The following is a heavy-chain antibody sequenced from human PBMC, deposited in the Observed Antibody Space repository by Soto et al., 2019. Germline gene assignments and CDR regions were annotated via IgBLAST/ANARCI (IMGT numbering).Heavy chain of an antibody. J-gene: IGHJ6*02. V-gene: IGHV1-18*04. Sequence: QVQLVQSGAEVKKPGASVKVSCKASGYTFTSYGISWVRQAPGQGLEWMGWISAYNGNTNYAQKLQGRVTMTTDTSTRTAYMELRSLRSDDTAVYYCAREDIVVVPAAIGDYYYYGMDVWGQGTTVTVSS. CDR1: GYTFTSYG. CDR2: ISAYNGNT. CDR3: AREDIVVVPAAIGDYYYYGMDV. D-gene: IGHD2-2*01.